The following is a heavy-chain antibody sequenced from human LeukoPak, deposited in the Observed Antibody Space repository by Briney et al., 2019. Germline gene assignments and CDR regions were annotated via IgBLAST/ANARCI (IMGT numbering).Heavy chain of an antibody. CDR3: ARGGKRFLERFLDTFDI. V-gene: IGHV4-31*03. D-gene: IGHD3-3*01. J-gene: IGHJ3*02. CDR1: GGSISSGSYY. Sequence: TSETLSLTCSVSGGSISSGSYYWSWIRQHPGKGLEWIGYIYYSGSADYNPSLKSRVTMLVETSKNQFSLKLSSVTAADTAVYYCARGGKRFLERFLDTFDIWGQGTMVTVSS. CDR2: IYYSGSA.